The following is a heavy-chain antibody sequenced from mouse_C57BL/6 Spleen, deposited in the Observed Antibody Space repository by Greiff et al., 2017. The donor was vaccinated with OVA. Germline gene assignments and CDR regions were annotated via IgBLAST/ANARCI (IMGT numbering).Heavy chain of an antibody. V-gene: IGHV1-15*01. CDR2: INPETGGT. CDR1: GYTFTDYE. Sequence: VQLQQSGAELVRPGASVTLSCKASGYTFTDYEMHWVKQTPVHGLEWIGTINPETGGTAYNQKFKGKAKLTADKSSSTAYVDLRSLTSEDSAVSFYTPHCDCFAYWGQGTLVTVS. CDR3: TPHCDCFAY. D-gene: IGHD6-1*01. J-gene: IGHJ3*01.